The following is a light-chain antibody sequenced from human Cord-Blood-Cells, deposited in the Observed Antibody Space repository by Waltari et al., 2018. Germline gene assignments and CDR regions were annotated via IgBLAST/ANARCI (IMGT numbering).Light chain of an antibody. Sequence: QPALTQPASVSGSPGQSTTISCPGTSSDVGCYNLVSWYQQHPGKAPKLMIYEGSKRPSGVSNRFSGSKSGNTASLTISGLQAEDEADYYCCSYAGSSTWVFGGGTKLTVL. CDR3: CSYAGSSTWV. CDR1: SSDVGCYNL. J-gene: IGLJ3*02. V-gene: IGLV2-23*01. CDR2: EGS.